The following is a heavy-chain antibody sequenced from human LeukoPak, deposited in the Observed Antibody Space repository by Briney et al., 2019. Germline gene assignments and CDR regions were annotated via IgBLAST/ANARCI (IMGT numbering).Heavy chain of an antibody. CDR3: VRPNYRLGGLQHSWFDP. CDR2: INNDGRRT. J-gene: IGHJ5*02. CDR1: GFIFTNYW. D-gene: IGHD3-16*01. V-gene: IGHV3-74*01. Sequence: PGGSLRLSCAASGFIFTNYWMHWVRQVPGKGLEWVSCINNDGRRTRYADSVKGRFTISRDDAKNMMYLQMNSLRPEDTAVYYCVRPNYRLGGLQHSWFDPWGQGTLVTVSS.